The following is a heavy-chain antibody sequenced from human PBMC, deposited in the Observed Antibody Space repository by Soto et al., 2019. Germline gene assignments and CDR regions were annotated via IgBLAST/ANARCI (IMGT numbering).Heavy chain of an antibody. CDR1: GFTFSSYA. D-gene: IGHD6-13*01. J-gene: IGHJ3*02. V-gene: IGHV3-23*01. CDR3: AKALGYSSSWYTGIDAFDI. Sequence: GGSLRLSCAASGFTFSSYAMSWVRQAPGKGLEWVSAISGSGGSTYYADSVKGRFTISRDNSKNTLYLQMNSLRAEDTAVYYCAKALGYSSSWYTGIDAFDIWGQGAMVTVSS. CDR2: ISGSGGST.